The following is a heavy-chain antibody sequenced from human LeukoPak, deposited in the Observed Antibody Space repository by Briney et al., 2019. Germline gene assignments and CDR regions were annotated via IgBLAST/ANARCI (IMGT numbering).Heavy chain of an antibody. CDR3: AKDVPGSWAPDY. CDR1: GFTFSNYY. D-gene: IGHD1-14*01. J-gene: IGHJ4*02. CDR2: ISQDGSSK. Sequence: HPGGSLRLSCAASGFTFSNYYMHWVRQVPGKGLEWVASISQDGSSKYYADSVKGRFTISRDNSKNTLYLQMISLRGEDTAVYYCAKDVPGSWAPDYWGQGTLVTVSS. V-gene: IGHV3-30-3*01.